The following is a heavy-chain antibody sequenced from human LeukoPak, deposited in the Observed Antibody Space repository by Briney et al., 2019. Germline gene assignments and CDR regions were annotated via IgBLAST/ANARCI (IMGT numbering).Heavy chain of an antibody. V-gene: IGHV3-74*01. CDR3: ASGLKSYTTSWYGDY. CDR1: GFTFSSYW. CDR2: INTDGSTT. J-gene: IGHJ4*02. Sequence: GGSLRLSCAASGFTFSSYWMHWVRQAPGEGLVWVSRINTDGSTTTYADSVQGRFTISRDNAKNTLYLQMNSLRAEDTAVYYCASGLKSYTTSWYGDYWGQGMLVTLSS. D-gene: IGHD6-13*01.